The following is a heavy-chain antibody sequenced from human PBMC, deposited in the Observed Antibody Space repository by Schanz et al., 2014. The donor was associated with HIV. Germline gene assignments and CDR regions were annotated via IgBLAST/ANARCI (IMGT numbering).Heavy chain of an antibody. CDR2: IWYDGSNK. Sequence: QVQLVESEGGVVQPGRSLRLSCAASGFTFSTCGMHWVRQAPGKGLECVAFIWYDGSNKYYADSVKGRFTISRDNSENTLYLEVNSLRAEDTAVYYCAKCPTMVRGTGMDVWGQGTTVTVSS. J-gene: IGHJ6*02. CDR3: AKCPTMVRGTGMDV. D-gene: IGHD3-10*01. V-gene: IGHV3-33*06. CDR1: GFTFSTCG.